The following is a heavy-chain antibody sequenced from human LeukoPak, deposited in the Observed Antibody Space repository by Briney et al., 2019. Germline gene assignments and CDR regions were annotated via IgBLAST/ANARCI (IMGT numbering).Heavy chain of an antibody. V-gene: IGHV3-9*01. CDR2: ISWNSGSI. D-gene: IGHD3-10*02. J-gene: IGHJ4*02. CDR3: ARGTMFPYYFDY. CDR1: GSTFDDYA. Sequence: GGSLRLCCAASGSTFDDYAMHWVRQAPGKGLEWVSGISWNSGSIGYADSVKGRFTISRDNAKNSLYLQMNSLRAEDTAVYYCARGTMFPYYFDYWGQGTLVTVSS.